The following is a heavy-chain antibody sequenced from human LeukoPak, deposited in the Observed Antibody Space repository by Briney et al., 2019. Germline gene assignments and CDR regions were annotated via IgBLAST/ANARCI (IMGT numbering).Heavy chain of an antibody. CDR1: VDSVSRNSAA. Sequence: SQTLSLTCAISVDSVSRNSAACSWIRQSPSRGLEWLGRTYYRSKWYNDYAVSVKGRITINPDTSKNEFSLQLNSVTPEDTAVYYCARLTPQRGVDYWGQGTLVTVSS. CDR2: TYYRSKWYN. D-gene: IGHD6-25*01. V-gene: IGHV6-1*01. J-gene: IGHJ4*02. CDR3: ARLTPQRGVDY.